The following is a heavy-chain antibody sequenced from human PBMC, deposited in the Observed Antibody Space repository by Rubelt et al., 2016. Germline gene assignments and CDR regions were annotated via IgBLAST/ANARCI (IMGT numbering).Heavy chain of an antibody. V-gene: IGHV4-39*01. CDR2: IYYSGRT. CDR3: AGLRRDGYNYPDLDY. D-gene: IGHD5-24*01. Sequence: QLQLQESGPGLVKPSETLSLTCPVSGGSISSSSYYWGWIRQPPGKGLEWIGSIYYSGRTYYNPSLKSRVTISVDTSKNQFSLKLGSVTAADTAVYYCAGLRRDGYNYPDLDYWGQGTLVTVSS. J-gene: IGHJ4*02. CDR1: GGSISSSSYY.